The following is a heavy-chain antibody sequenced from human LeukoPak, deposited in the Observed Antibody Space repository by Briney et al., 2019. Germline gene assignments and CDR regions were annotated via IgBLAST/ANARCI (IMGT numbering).Heavy chain of an antibody. CDR3: ARNEKGLQIRFDYYYGMDV. V-gene: IGHV1-18*01. CDR2: ISAYNGNT. D-gene: IGHD5-24*01. CDR1: GYTFTSYG. J-gene: IGHJ6*02. Sequence: ASVKVSCKASGYTFTSYGISWVRQAPGQGLEWMGWISAYNGNTNYAQKPQGRVTMTTDTSTSTAYMELRSLRSDDTAVYYCARNEKGLQIRFDYYYGMDVWGQGTTVTVSS.